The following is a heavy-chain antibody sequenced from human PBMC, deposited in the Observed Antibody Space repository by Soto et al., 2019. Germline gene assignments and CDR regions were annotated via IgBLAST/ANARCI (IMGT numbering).Heavy chain of an antibody. J-gene: IGHJ4*02. CDR1: CGTISHSNW. CDR2: IYPSGST. D-gene: IGHD1-26*01. V-gene: IGHV4-4*02. CDR3: ANRRGSYPY. Sequence: LSLTCAFSCGTISHSNWWAWVRQPPGKGLEWIGEIYPSGSTNYNPSLKSRVSISVDKSKNQFSLKLSSVTAADTAVYYCANRRGSYPYWGQGTLVTVSS.